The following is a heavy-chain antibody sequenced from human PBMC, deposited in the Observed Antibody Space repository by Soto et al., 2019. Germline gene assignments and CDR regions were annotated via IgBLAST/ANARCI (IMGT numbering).Heavy chain of an antibody. CDR1: GGSISSYY. Sequence: QVQLQESGPGLVKPSETLSLTCTVSGGSISSYYWSWIRQPPGKGLEWIGYIYYSRTTNYNPSLSSRVTISVDTSKKQFSLKLASVPAADTAVYFCATGGGWLFDSWGQGTLVTVSS. J-gene: IGHJ4*02. CDR3: ATGGGWLFDS. CDR2: IYYSRTT. V-gene: IGHV4-59*01. D-gene: IGHD6-19*01.